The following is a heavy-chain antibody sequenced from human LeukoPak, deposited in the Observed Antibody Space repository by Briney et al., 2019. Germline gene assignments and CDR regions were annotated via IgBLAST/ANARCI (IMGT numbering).Heavy chain of an antibody. CDR1: GGSFSGYY. CDR2: INHSGST. J-gene: IGHJ3*02. V-gene: IGHV4-34*01. Sequence: SETLSLTCAVYGGSFSGYYWSWIRQPPGKGLEWIGEINHSGSTNYNPSLKSRVTISVDTSKNQFSLKLSSVTAADTAVYYCARDISSWSNAFDIWGQGTMVTVSS. CDR3: ARDISSWSNAFDI. D-gene: IGHD6-13*01.